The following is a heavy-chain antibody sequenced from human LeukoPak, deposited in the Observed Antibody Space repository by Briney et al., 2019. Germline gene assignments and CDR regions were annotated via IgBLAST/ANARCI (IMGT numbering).Heavy chain of an antibody. V-gene: IGHV3-20*04. D-gene: IGHD5-18*01. CDR3: ARRRGYSSGYPDY. Sequence: GGSLRLSCVASGFTFDDYGMSWVRQAPGKGLEWVSGSNWNGGGTDYADSVKGRFTIYRDNAKNSLYLQMNSLRVEDTALYYCARRRGYSSGYPDYWGQGTLVTVSS. CDR2: SNWNGGGT. J-gene: IGHJ4*02. CDR1: GFTFDDYG.